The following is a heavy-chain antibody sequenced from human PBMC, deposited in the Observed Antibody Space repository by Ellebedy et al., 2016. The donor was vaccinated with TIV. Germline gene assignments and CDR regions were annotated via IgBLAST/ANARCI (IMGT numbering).Heavy chain of an antibody. CDR3: AKERDEYRSTSFDY. CDR1: GFTFSHYG. V-gene: IGHV3-30*18. Sequence: GESLKISXAASGFTFSHYGMQWVRQAPGKGLEWVAVISHDGNVRFYADSVKGRLTISRDNSKYTLYLQMNSLRDEDTAVYYCAKERDEYRSTSFDYWGQGTLVIVSS. J-gene: IGHJ4*02. CDR2: ISHDGNVR. D-gene: IGHD6-6*01.